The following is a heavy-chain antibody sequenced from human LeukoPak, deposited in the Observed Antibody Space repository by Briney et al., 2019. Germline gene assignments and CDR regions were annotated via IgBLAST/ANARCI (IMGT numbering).Heavy chain of an antibody. J-gene: IGHJ4*02. CDR1: GYSLTSNY. CDR3: ARDQEAFDY. CDR2: IYPRGGST. V-gene: IGHV1-46*01. Sequence: ASVKVSCKASGYSLTSNYIHWVRRAPGQGLEWMGMIYPRGGSTSYAQKFQGRVTVTRDTSTSTVHMELSGLRSEDTAVYYCARDQEAFDYWGQGTLVTVSS.